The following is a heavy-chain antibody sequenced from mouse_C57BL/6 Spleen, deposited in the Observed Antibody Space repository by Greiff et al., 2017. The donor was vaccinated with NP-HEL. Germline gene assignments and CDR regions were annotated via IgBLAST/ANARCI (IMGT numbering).Heavy chain of an antibody. CDR3: ARGYGNYDY. D-gene: IGHD2-10*02. V-gene: IGHV1-50*01. CDR2: IEPSDRYT. CDR1: GYTFTSYW. J-gene: IGHJ2*01. Sequence: VQLQQAGAELVKPGASVKLSCKASGYTFTSYWMQWVKQRPGQGLEWIGEIEPSDRYTNDNQKFKGKATLTVEKSSTTADMQLSSLTSEDSAVYYCARGYGNYDYWGQGTTLTVSS.